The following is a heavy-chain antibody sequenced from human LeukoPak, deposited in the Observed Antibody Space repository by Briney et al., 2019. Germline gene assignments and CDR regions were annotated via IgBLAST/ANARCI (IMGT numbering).Heavy chain of an antibody. V-gene: IGHV3-23*01. CDR1: GFTFSSYA. J-gene: IGHJ5*02. CDR3: AKAIRLVVTAGWFDP. D-gene: IGHD2-21*02. CDR2: ISGSGGST. Sequence: GGSLRLSWAASGFTFSSYAMSWVRQAPGKGLEWVSAISGSGGSTYYADSVKGRFTISRDNSKNTLYLQMNSLRAEDTAVYYCAKAIRLVVTAGWFDPWGQGTLVTVSS.